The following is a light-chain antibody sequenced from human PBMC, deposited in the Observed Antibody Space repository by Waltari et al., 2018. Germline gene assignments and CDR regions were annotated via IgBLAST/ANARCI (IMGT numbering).Light chain of an antibody. J-gene: IGLJ2*01. V-gene: IGLV3-9*01. CDR2: RNY. CDR3: QVWVSSIAF. Sequence: SYELTQPLSVSVPLGQTATITCGGNMIGTKNVHWYQQKPGQAPGLVIYRNYNRPSGIPERFSASNSGNTATLTITRAQVGDEADFYCQVWVSSIAFFGGGTKLTVL. CDR1: MIGTKN.